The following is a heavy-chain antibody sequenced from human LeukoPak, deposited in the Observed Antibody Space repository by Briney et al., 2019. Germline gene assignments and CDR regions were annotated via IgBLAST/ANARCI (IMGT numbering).Heavy chain of an antibody. Sequence: SVKVSCKASGYTFTGYYMHWVRQAPGQGLEWMGWINPNSGGTNYAQKFQGRVTMTRDTSISTAYMELSRLRSDDTAVYYCARAMITVTLGDYWGQGTLVTVSP. V-gene: IGHV1-2*02. CDR2: INPNSGGT. CDR1: GYTFTGYY. D-gene: IGHD4-17*01. CDR3: ARAMITVTLGDY. J-gene: IGHJ4*02.